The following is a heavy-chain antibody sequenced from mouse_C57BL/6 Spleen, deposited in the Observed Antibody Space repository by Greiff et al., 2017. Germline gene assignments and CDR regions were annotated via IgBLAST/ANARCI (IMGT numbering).Heavy chain of an antibody. Sequence: EVKLMESGGGLVKPGGSLKLSCAASGFTFSDYGMHWVRQAPEKGLEWVAYISSGSSTIYYADKVKGRFTISRDNAKNTLFLQMTSLRSEDTAMYYCARNYAMDYWGQGTSVTVSS. CDR1: GFTFSDYG. J-gene: IGHJ4*01. V-gene: IGHV5-17*01. CDR3: ARNYAMDY. CDR2: ISSGSSTI.